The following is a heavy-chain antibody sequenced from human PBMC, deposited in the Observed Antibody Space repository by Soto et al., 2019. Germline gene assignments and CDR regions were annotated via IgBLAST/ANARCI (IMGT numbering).Heavy chain of an antibody. V-gene: IGHV4-61*01. CDR3: ARATYYYDSSGFDY. CDR2: IYYSGST. Sequence: PSETLSLTCTVPGGSVSSGSYYWSWIRQPPGKGLEWIGYIYYSGSTNYNPSLKSRVTISVDTSKNQFSLKLSSVTAADTAVYYCARATYYYDSSGFDYWRQGTLVTVSS. D-gene: IGHD3-22*01. CDR1: GGSVSSGSYY. J-gene: IGHJ4*02.